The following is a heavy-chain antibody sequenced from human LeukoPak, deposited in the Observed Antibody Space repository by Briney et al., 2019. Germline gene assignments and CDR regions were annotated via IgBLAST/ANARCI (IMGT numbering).Heavy chain of an antibody. CDR2: IKEDGSEK. V-gene: IGHV3-7*01. J-gene: IGHJ4*01. D-gene: IGHD3-16*01. Sequence: GGSLRLSCAASGLTLSSYWMSWVRQAPGKGLEWVANIKEDGSEKYYVDSVKGRFTISRDNAKNSLYLQMNRLRAEDTAVYYCANTYLDWGQGTLVTVSS. CDR3: ANTYLD. CDR1: GLTLSSYW.